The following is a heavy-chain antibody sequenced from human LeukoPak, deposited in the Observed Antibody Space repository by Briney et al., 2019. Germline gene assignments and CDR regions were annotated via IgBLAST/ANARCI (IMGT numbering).Heavy chain of an antibody. CDR3: PRDLLPAAGEYYFDY. D-gene: IGHD6-13*01. J-gene: IGHJ4*02. V-gene: IGHV3-74*01. CDR2: INSDGDSR. CDR1: GFTFNSYW. Sequence: GGSLRLSCASSGFTFNSYWMHWVRQAPGKGLVWVSRINSDGDSRVYADSVKGRFTISRDNSKNTLYLQMNSLRAEDTAVYYCPRDLLPAAGEYYFDYWGQGTLVTVSS.